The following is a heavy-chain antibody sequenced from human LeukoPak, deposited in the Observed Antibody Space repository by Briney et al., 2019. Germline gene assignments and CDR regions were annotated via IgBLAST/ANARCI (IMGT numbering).Heavy chain of an antibody. V-gene: IGHV1-46*01. CDR3: ARDGNEYYYDSSGYCE. CDR2: INPTGGST. Sequence: ASVKVSCKASGYTFTNYYMHWVRQAPGEGLEWMGIINPTGGSTSYAQKFQGRVTMTRDTSTSTVYMELSRLRSDDTAVYYCARDGNEYYYDSSGYCEWGQGTLVTVSS. D-gene: IGHD3-22*01. J-gene: IGHJ4*02. CDR1: GYTFTNYY.